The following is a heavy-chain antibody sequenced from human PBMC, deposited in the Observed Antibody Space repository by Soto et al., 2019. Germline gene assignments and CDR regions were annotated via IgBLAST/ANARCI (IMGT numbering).Heavy chain of an antibody. CDR1: GGSFSGYY. Sequence: SETLSLTCAVYGGSFSGYYWSWIRQPPGKGLEWIGEINHSGSTNYNPSLKSRVTISVDTSKNQFSLKLSSVTAADTAVYYCARALTIFGVVISTYYYYGMDVWGQGTTVTVSS. V-gene: IGHV4-34*01. CDR3: ARALTIFGVVISTYYYYGMDV. D-gene: IGHD3-3*01. J-gene: IGHJ6*02. CDR2: INHSGST.